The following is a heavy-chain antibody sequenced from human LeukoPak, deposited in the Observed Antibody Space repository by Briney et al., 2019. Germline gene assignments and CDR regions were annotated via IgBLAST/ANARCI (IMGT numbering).Heavy chain of an antibody. CDR1: GFTFSSYA. CDR3: AKDPRYYYDSSGQTGPYFDY. J-gene: IGHJ4*02. D-gene: IGHD3-22*01. CDR2: ISGSGGST. V-gene: IGHV3-23*01. Sequence: PGGSLRLSCAASGFTFSSYAMSWVRQAPGKGLEWVSAISGSGGSTYYADSVKGRFTISRDNSKNTLYLQMNSLRAEDTAVYYCAKDPRYYYDSSGQTGPYFDYWGQGTLVTVSS.